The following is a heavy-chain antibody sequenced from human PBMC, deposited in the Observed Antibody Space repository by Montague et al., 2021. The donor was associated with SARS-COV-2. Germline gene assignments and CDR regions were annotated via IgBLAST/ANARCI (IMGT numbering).Heavy chain of an antibody. V-gene: IGHV4-59*02. CDR3: ARDQGLRGWFDP. J-gene: IGHJ5*02. CDR1: GGSVRTDY. CDR2: LYLSGSAT. Sequence: SETLSLTCTRSGGSVRTDYWRCLRQPPGKGREWIGFLYLSGSATTYNPSLKSRVTISIDTSKNQFSPNLSSVTAADTAVYFCARDQGLRGWFDPWGQGTLVAVSS.